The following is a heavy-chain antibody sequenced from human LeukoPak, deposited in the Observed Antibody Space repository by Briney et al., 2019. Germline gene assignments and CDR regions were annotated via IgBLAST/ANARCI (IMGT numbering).Heavy chain of an antibody. CDR1: GYSFTSNW. J-gene: IGHJ4*02. V-gene: IGHV5-51*01. D-gene: IGHD5-18*01. CDR3: ARPYSSDLLLDY. Sequence: GESLKISCKASGYSFTSNWIGWVRQMPGEGLEWMGIIFPGDSDTRYNPSFQGQVTISADKSISTSYLQWSSLKASDTAIYYCARPYSSDLLLDYWGQGTLVTVSS. CDR2: IFPGDSDT.